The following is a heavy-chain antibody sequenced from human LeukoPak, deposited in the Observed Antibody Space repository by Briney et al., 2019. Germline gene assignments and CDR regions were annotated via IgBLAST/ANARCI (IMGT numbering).Heavy chain of an antibody. J-gene: IGHJ3*02. D-gene: IGHD2-21*02. CDR2: VYYSGST. CDR1: GGSITNYY. Sequence: SETLSLTCTVSGGSITNYYWNWIRQPPGKGLEWIGYVYYSGSTNYNPSLKSRVTISVDMSKNQFPLRLSSVTAADTAVYYCARDAVTYDAFDIWGQGTMVTVSS. V-gene: IGHV4-59*01. CDR3: ARDAVTYDAFDI.